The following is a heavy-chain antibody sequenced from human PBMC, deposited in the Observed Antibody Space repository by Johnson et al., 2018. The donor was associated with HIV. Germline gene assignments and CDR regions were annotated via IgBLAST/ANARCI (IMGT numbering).Heavy chain of an antibody. D-gene: IGHD6-6*01. J-gene: IGHJ3*02. Sequence: VQLVESGGGVVRPGGSLRLSCAASGFTFDDYGMSWVRQAPGKGLEWVSSISGSGGSKYYADSVKGRFTISRDNSKNTLYLQMNSLRAEDTAVYYCARGEEEQLGDAFDIWGQGTMVTVSS. V-gene: IGHV3-23*04. CDR2: ISGSGGSK. CDR1: GFTFDDYG. CDR3: ARGEEEQLGDAFDI.